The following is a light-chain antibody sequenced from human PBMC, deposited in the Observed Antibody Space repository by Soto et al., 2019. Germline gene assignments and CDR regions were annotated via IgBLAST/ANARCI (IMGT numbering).Light chain of an antibody. V-gene: IGKV3-20*01. Sequence: EIVLTQSPGTLSLSPGERATLSCRASQTVYINYLAWYQQKPGPAPRLLIYGASTRATGIPDRFSSSGSGTDFSLTISRVEPEDFAVYYCQQSNSSLLTFGQGTKVEI. CDR2: GAS. J-gene: IGKJ1*01. CDR3: QQSNSSLLT. CDR1: QTVYINY.